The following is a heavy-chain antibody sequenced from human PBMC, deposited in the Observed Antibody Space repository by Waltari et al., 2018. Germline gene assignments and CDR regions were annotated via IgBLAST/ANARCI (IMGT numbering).Heavy chain of an antibody. V-gene: IGHV4-61*02. CDR2: IYSSGGT. Sequence: QVQLQESGPGLVNPSQTLSLTCTVSGGSINSGSYYWSWIRQPAGKGLAWIGRIYSSGGTDYNPSLKSRLIISIDTSTNQFSLRLTSVTAADTAVYYCARGDGVFACDIWGQGTMVTVSS. CDR3: ARGDGVFACDI. J-gene: IGHJ3*02. CDR1: GGSINSGSYY. D-gene: IGHD3-10*01.